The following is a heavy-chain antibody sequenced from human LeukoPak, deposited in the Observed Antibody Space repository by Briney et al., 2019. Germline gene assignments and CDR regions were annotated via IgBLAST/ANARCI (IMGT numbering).Heavy chain of an antibody. V-gene: IGHV1-46*01. CDR1: GYTFTSYY. J-gene: IGHJ4*02. D-gene: IGHD2-2*01. CDR3: ARGYCSSTSCYPSDY. Sequence: ASVKVSCKASGYTFTSYYMHWVRQAPGQGLEWMGIINPSGGSTSYAQKFQGRVTKTRDTSTSTVYMELSSLRSEDTAVYYCARGYCSSTSCYPSDYWGQGTLVTVSS. CDR2: INPSGGST.